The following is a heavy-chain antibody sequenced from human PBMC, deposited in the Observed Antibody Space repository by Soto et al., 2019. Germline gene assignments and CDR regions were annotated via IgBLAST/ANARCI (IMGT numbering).Heavy chain of an antibody. CDR1: GYTFTSYA. D-gene: IGHD4-17*01. J-gene: IGHJ6*02. CDR3: ARDSYAPHV. Sequence: GASVKVSCKASGYTFTSYAMHWVRQAPGQRLEWMGWINAGNGNTKYSQKFQGRVTITRDTSASTAYMELRAEDTAVYYCARDSYAPHVWGQGTTVTVSS. CDR2: INAGNGNT. V-gene: IGHV1-3*01.